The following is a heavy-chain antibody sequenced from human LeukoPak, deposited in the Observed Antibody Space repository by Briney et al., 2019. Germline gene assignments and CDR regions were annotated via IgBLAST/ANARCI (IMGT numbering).Heavy chain of an antibody. J-gene: IGHJ6*04. CDR2: ISYDGSNK. CDR3: ARGGKQWLVRYYYYGMDV. V-gene: IGHV3-30*04. CDR1: GFTFSSYA. D-gene: IGHD6-19*01. Sequence: PGGSLRLSCAASGFTFSSYAMHWVRQAPGKGLEWVAVISYDGSNKYYADSVKGRFIISRDNSKNTLYLQMNSLRAEDTAVYYCARGGKQWLVRYYYYGMDVWGKGTTVTVSS.